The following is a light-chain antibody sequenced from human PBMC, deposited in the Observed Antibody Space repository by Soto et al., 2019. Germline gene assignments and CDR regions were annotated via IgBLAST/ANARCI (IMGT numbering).Light chain of an antibody. J-gene: IGLJ3*02. CDR3: SSYTSSATLV. CDR2: EVS. CDR1: TSDLGTYNY. V-gene: IGLV2-14*01. Sequence: QSVLTQPASVSGSPGQSITISCSGSTSDLGTYNYVYWYQHHPGKVPKVMIYEVSNRPSGVSNRFSGSKSGNTASLTISGLQAEDEADYYCSSYTSSATLVFGGGTKLTVL.